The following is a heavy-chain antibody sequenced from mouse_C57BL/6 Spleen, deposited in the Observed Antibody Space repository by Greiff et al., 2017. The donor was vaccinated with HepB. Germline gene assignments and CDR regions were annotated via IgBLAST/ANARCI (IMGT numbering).Heavy chain of an antibody. CDR1: GYTFTSYW. CDR2: IHPNSGST. V-gene: IGHV1-64*01. D-gene: IGHD1-1*01. J-gene: IGHJ2*01. Sequence: QVQLQQPGAELVKPGASVKLSCKASGYTFTSYWMHWVKQRPGQGLEWIGMIHPNSGSTNYNEKFKSKATLTVDKSSSTAYMQLSSLTSEDSAVYYCARPYGSSYFDDWGQGTTLTVSS. CDR3: ARPYGSSYFDD.